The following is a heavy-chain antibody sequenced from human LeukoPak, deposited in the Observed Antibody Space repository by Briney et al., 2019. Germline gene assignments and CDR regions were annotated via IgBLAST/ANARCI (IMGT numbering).Heavy chain of an antibody. J-gene: IGHJ6*02. Sequence: ASVKVSCKASGYTFTGYYMHWVRQAPGQGLEWMGRINPNSGGTNYAQKFQGRVTMTRDTSISTAYMELSRLRSDDTAVCYCARTVVTPYYYYGMDVWGQGTTVTVSS. D-gene: IGHD4-23*01. CDR2: INPNSGGT. CDR1: GYTFTGYY. CDR3: ARTVVTPYYYYGMDV. V-gene: IGHV1-2*06.